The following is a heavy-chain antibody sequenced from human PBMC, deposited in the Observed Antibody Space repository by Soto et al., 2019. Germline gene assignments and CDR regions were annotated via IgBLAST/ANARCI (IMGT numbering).Heavy chain of an antibody. D-gene: IGHD3-22*01. V-gene: IGHV3-33*01. CDR1: GFIFRSYG. CDR3: ARLIGTYDSSGLDV. CDR2: IWDDGSNK. Sequence: QVQLVESGGGVVQPGRSLRLSCAASGFIFRSYGMHWVRQAPGKGLEWVAVIWDDGSNKYYADSVKGRFTISGDNSKNTLFLQMNSLRDEDTAVYYCARLIGTYDSSGLDVWGQGTTVTVSS. J-gene: IGHJ6*02.